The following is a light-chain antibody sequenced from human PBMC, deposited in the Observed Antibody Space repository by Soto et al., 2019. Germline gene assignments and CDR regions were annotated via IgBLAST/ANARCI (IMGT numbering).Light chain of an antibody. J-gene: IGKJ4*01. Sequence: EIVMTQSPATLSVSPGERVTLSCRASQDIRSSLAWYQQKPGQAPRLLIYGASIRATGVPATFSGSGSGTEFTLSISSLQSENLGVYYCQQDSSWPLTFGGGTKVDIK. V-gene: IGKV3-15*01. CDR2: GAS. CDR3: QQDSSWPLT. CDR1: QDIRSS.